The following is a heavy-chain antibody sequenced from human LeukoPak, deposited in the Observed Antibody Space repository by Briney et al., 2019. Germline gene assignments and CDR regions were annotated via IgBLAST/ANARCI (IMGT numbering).Heavy chain of an antibody. D-gene: IGHD2-15*01. Sequence: SETLSLTCTVSGGSISSGSYYWSWIRQPAGKGLEWIGRIYTSGSTNYNPPLKSRVTISVDTSKNQFSLKLSSVTAADTAVYYCARERWEYCSGGSCYSVGYYYYGMDVWGQGTTVTVSS. CDR3: ARERWEYCSGGSCYSVGYYYYGMDV. V-gene: IGHV4-61*02. CDR2: IYTSGST. J-gene: IGHJ6*02. CDR1: GGSISSGSYY.